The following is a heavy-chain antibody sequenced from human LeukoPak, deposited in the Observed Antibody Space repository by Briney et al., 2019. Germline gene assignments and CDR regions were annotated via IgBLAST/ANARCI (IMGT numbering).Heavy chain of an antibody. Sequence: SETLSLTCTVSGGSISSYYWSWIRQPPGKGLEWIGYIYYSGSTNYNPSLKSRVTISVDTSKNQFSLKLSSVTAADTAVYYCARQDTAMVRDAFDIWGQGTMVTVSS. CDR1: GGSISSYY. D-gene: IGHD5-18*01. V-gene: IGHV4-59*01. J-gene: IGHJ3*02. CDR3: ARQDTAMVRDAFDI. CDR2: IYYSGST.